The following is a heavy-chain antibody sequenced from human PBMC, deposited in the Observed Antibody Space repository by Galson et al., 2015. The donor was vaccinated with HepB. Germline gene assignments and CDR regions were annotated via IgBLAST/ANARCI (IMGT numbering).Heavy chain of an antibody. CDR3: AIGYRLQFLEWFPPDY. V-gene: IGHV1-2*02. CDR2: TNPNSGGT. Sequence: SVTVSCKASGSTFTGYYMHWVRQAPGQGLEWMGWTNPNSGGTNYAQKFQGRVTMTTDTSISTAYMELSRLRSDDTAVYYCAIGYRLQFLEWFPPDYWGQGTLVTVSS. J-gene: IGHJ4*02. CDR1: GSTFTGYY. D-gene: IGHD3-3*01.